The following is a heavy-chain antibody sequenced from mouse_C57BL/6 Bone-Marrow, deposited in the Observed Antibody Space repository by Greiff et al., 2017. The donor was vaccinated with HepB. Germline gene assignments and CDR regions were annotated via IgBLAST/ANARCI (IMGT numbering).Heavy chain of an antibody. CDR2: ISSGGSYP. J-gene: IGHJ2*01. CDR1: GFTFSSYG. D-gene: IGHD2-12*01. CDR3: ARHRYSYYFDD. V-gene: IGHV5-6*01. Sequence: VQVVESGGDLVKPGGSLKLSCAASGFTFSSYGMSWVRQTPDKRLEWVATISSGGSYPYYPDSVKGRFTISRDNAKNTLYLQMSSLKSEDTAMYYCARHRYSYYFDDWGKGTTLTVSS.